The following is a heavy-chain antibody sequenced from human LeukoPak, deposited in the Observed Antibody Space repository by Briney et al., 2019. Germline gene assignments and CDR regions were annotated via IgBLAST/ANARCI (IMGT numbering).Heavy chain of an antibody. D-gene: IGHD3-10*01. V-gene: IGHV3-9*01. CDR3: ARDGGGRLLWFGELDY. Sequence: GGSLRLSCAASGFTFDDYAMHWVRQAPGKGLEWVSGISWNSGSIGYADSVKGRFTISRDNAKNSLYLQMNSLRAEDTAVYYCARDGGGRLLWFGELDYWGQGTLVTVSS. CDR2: ISWNSGSI. CDR1: GFTFDDYA. J-gene: IGHJ4*02.